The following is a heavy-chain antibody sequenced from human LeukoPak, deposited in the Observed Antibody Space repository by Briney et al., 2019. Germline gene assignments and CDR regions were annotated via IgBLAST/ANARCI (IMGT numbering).Heavy chain of an antibody. CDR2: IWYDGSNK. CDR1: GFTFSSYS. D-gene: IGHD3-22*01. CDR3: AKADSSGYYYGNYYYYYMDV. V-gene: IGHV3-33*06. Sequence: GGSLRLSCAASGFTFSSYSMNWVRQAPGKGLEWVAVIWYDGSNKYYADSVKGRFTISRDNSKNTLYLQMNSLRSEDTAVYYCAKADSSGYYYGNYYYYYMDVWGKGTTVTVSS. J-gene: IGHJ6*03.